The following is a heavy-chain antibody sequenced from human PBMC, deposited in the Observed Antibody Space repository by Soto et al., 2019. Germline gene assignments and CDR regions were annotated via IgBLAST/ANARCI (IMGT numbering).Heavy chain of an antibody. V-gene: IGHV4-59*01. CDR1: GGSISSYY. D-gene: IGHD3-16*01. Sequence: SETLSLTCTVSGGSISSYYWSWIRQPPGKGLEWIGYIYYSGSTNYNPSLKSRVTISVDTSKNPFSLKLSSVTAAATAVYYCDRGGEMASIYYYYMDVWGKGTTVTVSS. J-gene: IGHJ6*03. CDR3: DRGGEMASIYYYYMDV. CDR2: IYYSGST.